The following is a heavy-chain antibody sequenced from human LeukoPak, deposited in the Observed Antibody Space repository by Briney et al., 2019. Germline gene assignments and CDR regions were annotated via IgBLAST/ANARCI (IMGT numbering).Heavy chain of an antibody. J-gene: IGHJ6*03. V-gene: IGHV1-8*01. Sequence: APVKVSCKASGYTFTSYDINWVRQATGQGLEWMGWMNPNSGNTGYAQKFQGRVAMTRDTSISTAYMELSSLRSEDTAVYYCARFGGTSRARNYYSYYYMDVWGKGTTVTVSS. D-gene: IGHD2-2*01. CDR2: MNPNSGNT. CDR3: ARFGGTSRARNYYSYYYMDV. CDR1: GYTFTSYD.